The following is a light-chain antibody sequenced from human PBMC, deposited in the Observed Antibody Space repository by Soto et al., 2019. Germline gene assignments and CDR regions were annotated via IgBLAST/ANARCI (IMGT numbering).Light chain of an antibody. Sequence: EIVLTQSPGTLSLSPGERATLSCRASQSVSGTYLAWYQQTPGQAPRLLIYGASSRATGIPDRFSGSGSGTDFTLTISSLEPEDFTVYYCQQHGTLPTTFGPGTKVDVK. CDR2: GAS. J-gene: IGKJ3*01. CDR3: QQHGTLPTT. CDR1: QSVSGTY. V-gene: IGKV3-20*01.